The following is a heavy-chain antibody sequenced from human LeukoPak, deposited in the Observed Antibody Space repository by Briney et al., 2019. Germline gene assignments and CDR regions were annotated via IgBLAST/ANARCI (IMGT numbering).Heavy chain of an antibody. D-gene: IGHD3-22*01. J-gene: IGHJ3*02. Sequence: GGSLRLSCAASGFTFSSYSMNWVRQAPGKGLEWVSSISSSSSYIYYADSVKGRFTISRDNAKNSLYVQMNSLRAEDTAVYYCARDFYDSSGYYFDAFDIWGQGTMVTVSS. CDR2: ISSSSSYI. CDR3: ARDFYDSSGYYFDAFDI. V-gene: IGHV3-21*01. CDR1: GFTFSSYS.